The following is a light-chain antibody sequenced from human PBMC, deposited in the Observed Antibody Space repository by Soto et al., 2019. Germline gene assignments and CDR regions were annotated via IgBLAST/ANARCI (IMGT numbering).Light chain of an antibody. J-gene: IGKJ4*01. CDR3: LQHNSYPLT. CDR1: QGIRID. Sequence: DIQITQSPASLSSSVPERVTITCLASQGIRIDLGWYQQKPGKAPKRLIYAASSLQSGVPSRFSGSGSGTEFTLTISSLQPEDFATYYCLQHNSYPLTFGGGTKVDIK. CDR2: AAS. V-gene: IGKV1-17*01.